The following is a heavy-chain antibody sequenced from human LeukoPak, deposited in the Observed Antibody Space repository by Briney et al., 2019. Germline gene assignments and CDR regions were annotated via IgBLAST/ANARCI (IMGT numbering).Heavy chain of an antibody. J-gene: IGHJ4*02. CDR3: ARTWDYGDYPFEY. V-gene: IGHV4-4*07. CDR1: GGSISSYY. Sequence: PSETLSLTCTVSGGSISSYYWSWIRQPAGKGLEWIGRIYSSGSTNYNPSLKSRVTMSVDTSKNQFSLRLSPVTSADTAVYYCARTWDYGDYPFEYWGQGTLVTVSS. D-gene: IGHD4-17*01. CDR2: IYSSGST.